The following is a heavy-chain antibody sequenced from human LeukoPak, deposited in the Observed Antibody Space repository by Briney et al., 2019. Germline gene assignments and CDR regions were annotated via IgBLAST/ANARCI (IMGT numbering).Heavy chain of an antibody. CDR3: ATKSTGYSSSWYPSGYYYYMDV. J-gene: IGHJ6*03. D-gene: IGHD6-13*01. Sequence: ASVKVSCKVSGYTLTELSMHWVRQAPGKGLEWMGRFDPEDGETIYAQKFQGRVTMTEDTSTDTAYMELSSLRSEDTAVYYCATKSTGYSSSWYPSGYYYYMDVWGKGTTVTVSS. CDR1: GYTLTELS. V-gene: IGHV1-24*01. CDR2: FDPEDGET.